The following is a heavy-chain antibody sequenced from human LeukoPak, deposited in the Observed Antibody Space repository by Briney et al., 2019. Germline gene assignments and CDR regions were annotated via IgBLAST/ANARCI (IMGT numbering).Heavy chain of an antibody. CDR1: GFTFSSYG. D-gene: IGHD6-13*01. V-gene: IGHV3-30*18. CDR2: ISNDGSNK. J-gene: IGHJ4*02. CDR3: AKGTSTWYYPSLDY. Sequence: GGSLRLSCAASGFTFSSYGMHWVRQAPGKGLEWVAIISNDGSNKYYADSVKGRFTISRDNSKNTLYLQMNSLRAEDTAVYYCAKGTSTWYYPSLDYWGQGTLVTVSS.